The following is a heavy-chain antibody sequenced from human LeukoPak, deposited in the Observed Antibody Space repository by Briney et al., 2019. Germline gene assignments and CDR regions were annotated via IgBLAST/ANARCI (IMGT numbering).Heavy chain of an antibody. J-gene: IGHJ4*02. D-gene: IGHD4-23*01. Sequence: SETLSLTCTVSGGSISSGSYYWSWIRQPAGKGLEWIGSIYYSGSTYYNPSLKSRVTISVDTSKNQFSLKLSSVTAADTAVYYCARDRKVTHDYWGQGTLVTVSS. CDR1: GGSISSGSYY. CDR2: IYYSGST. V-gene: IGHV4-39*07. CDR3: ARDRKVTHDY.